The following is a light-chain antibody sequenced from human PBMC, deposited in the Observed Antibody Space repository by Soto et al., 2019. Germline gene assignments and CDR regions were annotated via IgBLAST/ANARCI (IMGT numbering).Light chain of an antibody. Sequence: DIQMTQSPSTLSASVGDRVTITCRASQRISSWLAWYQQKPGKAPKLLIYKASSLESGVPSRFSGSGSGTEFTLTISSLQPDDFATYDCQQYNSYSLTFGGGTKVEIK. CDR3: QQYNSYSLT. CDR2: KAS. V-gene: IGKV1-5*03. CDR1: QRISSW. J-gene: IGKJ4*01.